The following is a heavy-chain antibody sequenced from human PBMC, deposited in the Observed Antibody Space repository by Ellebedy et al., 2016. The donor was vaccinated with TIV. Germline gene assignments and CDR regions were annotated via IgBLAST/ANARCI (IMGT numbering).Heavy chain of an antibody. Sequence: GGSLRLSCAASGLTVSTNYMNWVRQAPGKGLEWVSVIYSSGSTYYADSVKGRFTISRDNSKNTLFVQMNSLRAEDTAVYYCASQELERQLGYYFDYWGQGTLVTVSS. D-gene: IGHD1-1*01. CDR1: GLTVSTNY. V-gene: IGHV3-66*03. J-gene: IGHJ4*02. CDR3: ASQELERQLGYYFDY. CDR2: IYSSGST.